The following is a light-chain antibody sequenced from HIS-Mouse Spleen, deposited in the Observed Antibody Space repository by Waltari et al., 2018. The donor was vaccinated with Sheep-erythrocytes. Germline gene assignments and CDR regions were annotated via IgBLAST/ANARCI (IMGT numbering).Light chain of an antibody. CDR3: CSYAGSSTLV. V-gene: IGLV2-23*01. CDR2: EGS. J-gene: IGLJ2*01. CDR1: SSDVGSYNL. Sequence: QSALTQPASVSGSPGQSITISCTGTSSDVGSYNLVSWYQQHPGKAPKLMIYEGSKRPSGVSNRCSDSKSGNTACLTISGLQAEDEADYYCCSYAGSSTLVVGGGTKLTVL.